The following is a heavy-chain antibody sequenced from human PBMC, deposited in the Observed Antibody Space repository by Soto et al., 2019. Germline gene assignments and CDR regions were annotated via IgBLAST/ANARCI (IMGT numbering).Heavy chain of an antibody. CDR1: GGSISSSNYY. D-gene: IGHD3-22*01. V-gene: IGHV4-39*01. Sequence: SETLSLTCTVSGGSISSSNYYWGWIRQPPGKGLEWIGSISYSGTTYYNPSLKSRVTISVVTSKNQFSLKLSSVTAADTAVYYCARRSGYNFYYNYYGMDVWGQGTTVTVSS. CDR3: ARRSGYNFYYNYYGMDV. CDR2: ISYSGTT. J-gene: IGHJ6*02.